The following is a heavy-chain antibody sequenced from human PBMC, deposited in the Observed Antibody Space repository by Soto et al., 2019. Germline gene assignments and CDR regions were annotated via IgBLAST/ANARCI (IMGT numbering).Heavy chain of an antibody. V-gene: IGHV1-46*01. CDR1: GYTFTSYY. Sequence: XSVKVSCKASGYTFTSYYMHWVRQAPVQGLEWMGIINPSGGSTSYAQKFRGRVTMTRDTSTSTVYMELSSLRSEDTAVYYCARDRKDVGSGSYSGYGMDVWGQGTTVTVSS. J-gene: IGHJ6*02. D-gene: IGHD3-10*01. CDR2: INPSGGST. CDR3: ARDRKDVGSGSYSGYGMDV.